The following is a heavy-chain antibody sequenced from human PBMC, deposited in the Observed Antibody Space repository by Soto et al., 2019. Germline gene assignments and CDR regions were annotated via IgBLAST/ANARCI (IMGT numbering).Heavy chain of an antibody. CDR3: ATRGITMVRGVYYYYGMDV. Sequence: AASVKVSCKVSGYTLTELSMHWVRQAPGKGLEWMGGFDPEDGETIYAQKFQGRVTMTEDTSTDTAYMELSSLRSEDTAVYYCATRGITMVRGVYYYYGMDVWGQGTTVTVSS. CDR2: FDPEDGET. D-gene: IGHD3-10*01. CDR1: GYTLTELS. V-gene: IGHV1-24*01. J-gene: IGHJ6*02.